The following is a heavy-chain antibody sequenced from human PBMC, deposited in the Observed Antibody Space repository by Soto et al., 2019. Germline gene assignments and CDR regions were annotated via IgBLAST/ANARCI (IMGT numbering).Heavy chain of an antibody. J-gene: IGHJ5*02. V-gene: IGHV4-59*01. CDR3: ARGPPLYDFWSGTLAWWFDP. CDR2: IYYSGST. CDR1: GGSISSYY. D-gene: IGHD3-3*01. Sequence: TSETLSLTCTVSGGSISSYYWSWIRQPPGKGLEWIGYIYYSGSTNYNPSLKSRVTISVDTSKNQFSLKLSSVTAADTAVYYCARGPPLYDFWSGTLAWWFDPWGQGTLVTVSS.